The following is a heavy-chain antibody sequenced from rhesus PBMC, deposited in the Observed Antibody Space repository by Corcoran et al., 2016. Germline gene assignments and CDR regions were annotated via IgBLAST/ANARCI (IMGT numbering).Heavy chain of an antibody. CDR1: GFPHSTSGRG. CDR2: IYWDDDK. J-gene: IGHJ4*01. D-gene: IGHD6-25*01. Sequence: QVTLKESGPALVKPTQPLTLTCTFSGFPHSTSGRGVGWVRQPPGKALEWLASIYWDDDKYYSTSLKSRLTISKDTSKNQVVLTMTNMDPVDTATYYCARGAAGVYYFDYWGQGVLVTVSS. CDR3: ARGAAGVYYFDY. V-gene: IGHV2S1*01.